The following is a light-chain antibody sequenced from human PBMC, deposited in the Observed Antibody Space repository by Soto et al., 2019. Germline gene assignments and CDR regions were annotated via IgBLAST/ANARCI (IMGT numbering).Light chain of an antibody. V-gene: IGKV3-20*01. J-gene: IGKJ4*01. CDR1: QSLSNNF. Sequence: DIVLTQSPGTLSLSPGARAALSCGASQSLSNNFLAWYQQKPGQAPRLLIAGASSRATGIPDRFSGSGSGTGFTLTITSVEPEDFAVYYCQQYATSPLTFGGGTKVEIK. CDR3: QQYATSPLT. CDR2: GAS.